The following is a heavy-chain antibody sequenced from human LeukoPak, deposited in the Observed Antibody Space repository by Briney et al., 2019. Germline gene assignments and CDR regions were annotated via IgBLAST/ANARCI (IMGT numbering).Heavy chain of an antibody. V-gene: IGHV1-46*01. CDR1: GYTFTSYY. CDR3: AILSYYYDSSGYSIFDY. D-gene: IGHD3-22*01. J-gene: IGHJ4*02. CDR2: INPSGGST. Sequence: ASVKVSCKASGYTFTSYYMHWVRQAPGQGLEWMGIINPSGGSTSYAQKFQGRVTTTRDTSTSTVYMELSSLRSEDTAVYYCAILSYYYDSSGYSIFDYWGQGTLVTVSS.